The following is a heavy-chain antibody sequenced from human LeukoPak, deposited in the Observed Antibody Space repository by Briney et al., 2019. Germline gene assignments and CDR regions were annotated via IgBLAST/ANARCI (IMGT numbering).Heavy chain of an antibody. V-gene: IGHV3-21*01. D-gene: IGHD1-1*01. Sequence: PGGSLRLSCAASGFTFSSYSMNWVRQAPGKGLEWVSSISSSSNYIYYADSVMGRFTISRDNAKNSLYLQMNSLRAEDTAIYYCARDQGWNDAFDIWGQGTMVTVSS. CDR2: ISSSSNYI. CDR1: GFTFSSYS. CDR3: ARDQGWNDAFDI. J-gene: IGHJ3*02.